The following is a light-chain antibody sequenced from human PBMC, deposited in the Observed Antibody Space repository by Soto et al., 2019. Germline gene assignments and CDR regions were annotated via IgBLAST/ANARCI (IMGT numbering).Light chain of an antibody. J-gene: IGLJ2*01. CDR1: SNDVGAYDY. Sequence: QSVLTQPASVSGSPGQSITISCTGTSNDVGAYDYVSWYQQQPGKAPKLIIYEVTYRPSGVSNRFSGSQSGNTASLTISGLQAEDEADYYCSSYRGSSTLTFGGGTKLTVL. CDR3: SSYRGSSTLT. V-gene: IGLV2-14*01. CDR2: EVT.